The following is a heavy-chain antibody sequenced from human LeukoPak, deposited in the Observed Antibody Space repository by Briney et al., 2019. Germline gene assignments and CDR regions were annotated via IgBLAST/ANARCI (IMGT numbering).Heavy chain of an antibody. Sequence: GGSLRLSCAASGFTVSSNYMSWVRQAPGKGLEWVSVIYSGGSTYYADSVKGRFTISRDNSKNTLYLQMNSLRAEDTAVYYCARDTRYCSGGSCLGHDAFDIWGQGTMVTVSS. V-gene: IGHV3-53*01. CDR1: GFTVSSNY. CDR2: IYSGGST. D-gene: IGHD2-15*01. J-gene: IGHJ3*02. CDR3: ARDTRYCSGGSCLGHDAFDI.